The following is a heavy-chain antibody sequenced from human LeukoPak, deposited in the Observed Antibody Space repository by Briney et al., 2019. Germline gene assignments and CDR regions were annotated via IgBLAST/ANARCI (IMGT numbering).Heavy chain of an antibody. Sequence: SVKVSCKASGGTFISYAISWVRQAPGQGGEGMGGIIPIFGTANYAQKFQGRVTITTDESTSTAYMELSSLRSEDTAVYYCARAVFGVVIGHPFDYWGQGTPVTVSS. CDR2: IIPIFGTA. CDR1: GGTFISYA. CDR3: ARAVFGVVIGHPFDY. V-gene: IGHV1-69*05. D-gene: IGHD3-3*01. J-gene: IGHJ4*02.